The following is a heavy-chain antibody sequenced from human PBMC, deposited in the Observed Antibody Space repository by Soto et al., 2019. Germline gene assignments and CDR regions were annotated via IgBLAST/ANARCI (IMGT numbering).Heavy chain of an antibody. CDR3: PRDATFHPNSTGFFVQDH. CDR2: ISTDNGDT. Sequence: GAAVKCASKEPGYTFPNVGMSWVRQAPGQGLERLGWISTDNGDTKYAQKIQARVTLTTDTATTTVYMELTSLRPVDTAVNYCPRDATFHPNSTGFFVQDHW. V-gene: IGHV1-18*04. J-gene: IGHJ1*01. D-gene: IGHD3-9*01. CDR1: GYTFPNVG.